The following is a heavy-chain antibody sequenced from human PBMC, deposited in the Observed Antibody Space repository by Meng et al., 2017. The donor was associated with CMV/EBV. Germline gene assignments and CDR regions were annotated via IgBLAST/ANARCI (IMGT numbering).Heavy chain of an antibody. CDR2: ISSSGNTI. V-gene: IGHV3-48*03. CDR1: GFTFSSYE. J-gene: IGHJ6*02. D-gene: IGHD4-17*01. CDR3: ARVTVFYYYGMDV. Sequence: GGSLRLSCAASGFTFSSYEMNWVRQAPGKGLEWVSYISSSGNTIYYADSVKGRFTISRDNAKNSLYLQMNSLRAEDTAVYYCARVTVFYYYGMDVWGQGTTVTVSS.